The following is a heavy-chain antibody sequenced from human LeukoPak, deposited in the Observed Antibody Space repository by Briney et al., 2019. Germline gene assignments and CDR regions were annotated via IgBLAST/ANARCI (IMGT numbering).Heavy chain of an antibody. CDR3: AGGKYYGLGTRPGYLGY. V-gene: IGHV3-53*01. CDR2: MDNFGIK. Sequence: GGSLRLSCAASGFSVNNNYVDWVRQAPGKGLEWVSCMDNFGIKRYADSVQGRFTVSRDSARDMVFLQMNSLRVEDTAVYYCAGGKYYGLGTRPGYLGYWGLGTMVTVTS. D-gene: IGHD3-10*01. J-gene: IGHJ4*02. CDR1: GFSVNNNY.